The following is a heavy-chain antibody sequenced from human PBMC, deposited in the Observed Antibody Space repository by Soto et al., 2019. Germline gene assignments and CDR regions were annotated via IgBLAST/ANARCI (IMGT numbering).Heavy chain of an antibody. CDR2: LSAGGGTT. CDR3: AKASRDYDWIFDY. D-gene: IGHD5-12*01. J-gene: IGHJ4*02. Sequence: GGSLRLSCAASGFTFSSYAMSWVRQVPGKGLEWVSALSAGGGTTYYADSVKGRFTISRDSSKNTLYLQMNSLRAEDTAVYYCAKASRDYDWIFDYWGQGILVTVSS. CDR1: GFTFSSYA. V-gene: IGHV3-23*01.